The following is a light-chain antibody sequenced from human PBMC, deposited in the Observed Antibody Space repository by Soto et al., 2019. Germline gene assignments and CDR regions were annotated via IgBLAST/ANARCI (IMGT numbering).Light chain of an antibody. Sequence: QSALTQPASLSGSPGQSIPISGTGTSNDVGGYNYVSWYQQEPGKAPKLLIYDVTTRPSGVSSRFSGSKSGNTASLTISGLQTEDEANYYCTSYTSISTVVFGGGTKVTVL. CDR1: SNDVGGYNY. V-gene: IGLV2-14*01. J-gene: IGLJ3*02. CDR3: TSYTSISTVV. CDR2: DVT.